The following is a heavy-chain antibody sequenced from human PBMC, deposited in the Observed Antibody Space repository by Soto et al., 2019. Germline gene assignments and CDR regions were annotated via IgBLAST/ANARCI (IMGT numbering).Heavy chain of an antibody. Sequence: QVQLQESGPGLVKPSQTLSLTCTVSGGSIRSGGYYWSWIRQHPGKGLEWIGYIYYSGSTYYNPSLKSRVTISVDTSKNQFSLKLSSVTAADTAVYYCARSHGDYGFRIDYWGQGTLVTVSS. J-gene: IGHJ4*02. D-gene: IGHD4-17*01. CDR3: ARSHGDYGFRIDY. CDR1: GGSIRSGGYY. CDR2: IYYSGST. V-gene: IGHV4-31*03.